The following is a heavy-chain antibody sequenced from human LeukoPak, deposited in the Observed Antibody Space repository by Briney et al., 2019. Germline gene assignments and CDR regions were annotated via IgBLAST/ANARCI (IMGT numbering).Heavy chain of an antibody. V-gene: IGHV4-30-2*01. CDR3: ASYPKYYGSEGWVAFDI. CDR1: GGSISSGGYY. Sequence: SETLSLTCTVSGGSISSGGYYWSWIRQPPGKGLEWIGYIYHSGSTYYNPSLKSRVTISVDRSKNQFSLKLSSVTAADTAVYYCASYPKYYGSEGWVAFDIWGLGTMVTVSS. J-gene: IGHJ3*02. CDR2: IYHSGST. D-gene: IGHD3-10*01.